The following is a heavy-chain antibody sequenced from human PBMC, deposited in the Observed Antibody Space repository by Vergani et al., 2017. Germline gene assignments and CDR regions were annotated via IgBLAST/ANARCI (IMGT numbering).Heavy chain of an antibody. CDR3: ARGLRITMIYRPGRAFDI. Sequence: QVQLQQWGAGLLKPSETLSLTCAVYGGSFSGYYWSWIRQPPGKGLEWIGEINHSGSTNYNPSLKSRVTISVDTSKNQFSLKLSSVTAAETAVYYCARGLRITMIYRPGRAFDIWGQGTMVTVSS. J-gene: IGHJ3*02. V-gene: IGHV4-34*01. CDR1: GGSFSGYY. CDR2: INHSGST. D-gene: IGHD3-22*01.